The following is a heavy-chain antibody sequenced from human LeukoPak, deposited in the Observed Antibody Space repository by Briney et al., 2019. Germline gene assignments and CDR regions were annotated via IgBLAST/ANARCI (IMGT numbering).Heavy chain of an antibody. CDR1: GTTFSRSA. D-gene: IGHD6-19*01. CDR3: ARDSAYTAVAGIFDY. J-gene: IGHJ4*02. Sequence: ASVKVSCKASGTTFSRSAISWVRQAPGQGLEWMGGVIPILGTTNYAQKFQDRVSITADKSTSTAYMELSSLRSEDTAVYYCARDSAYTAVAGIFDYWGQGTLVTVSS. CDR2: VIPILGTT. V-gene: IGHV1-69*06.